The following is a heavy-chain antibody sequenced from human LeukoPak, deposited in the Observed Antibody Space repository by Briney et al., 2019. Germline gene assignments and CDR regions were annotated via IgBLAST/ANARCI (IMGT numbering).Heavy chain of an antibody. V-gene: IGHV1-24*01. Sequence: ASVKVSCKVSGHTLTELSVHWVRQAPGKGLEWMGGFDIEDEKRWYERKFRGRVTVTEDTSIDTAYMELSGLTSDDTAVYFCTTEYMTSAWRWGYWGQGTLVVVSS. CDR1: GHTLTELS. CDR3: TTEYMTSAWRWGY. D-gene: IGHD3-16*01. CDR2: FDIEDEKR. J-gene: IGHJ4*02.